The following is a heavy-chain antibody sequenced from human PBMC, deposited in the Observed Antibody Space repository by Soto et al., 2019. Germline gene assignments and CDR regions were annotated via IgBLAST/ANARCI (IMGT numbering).Heavy chain of an antibody. CDR2: INPNSGGT. J-gene: IGHJ5*02. CDR3: ARERSNTAGWFDP. CDR1: GYIFIGYY. D-gene: IGHD1-26*01. V-gene: IGHV1-2*04. Sequence: QVQLVQSGAEVKKPGASVKVSCKASGYIFIGYYIHWVRQAPGQGLEWMGWINPNSGGTNYAQKFQDSVTMTRDTSISTAYMELSRLRSDDTAVYSCARERSNTAGWFDPWGQGTLVIVSS.